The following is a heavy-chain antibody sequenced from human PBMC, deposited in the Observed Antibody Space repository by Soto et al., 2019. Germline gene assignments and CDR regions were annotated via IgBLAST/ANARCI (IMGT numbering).Heavy chain of an antibody. CDR3: AKGKSGIAAAGTLAPTKPDYYYYYGMDV. J-gene: IGHJ6*02. D-gene: IGHD6-13*01. Sequence: GGSLRLSCAASGFTFSSYAMSWVRQAPGKGLEWVSAISGSGGSKYYADSVKGRFTISRDNSKNTLYLQMNSLRAEDTAVYYCAKGKSGIAAAGTLAPTKPDYYYYYGMDVWGQGTTVTVSS. CDR2: ISGSGGSK. CDR1: GFTFSSYA. V-gene: IGHV3-23*01.